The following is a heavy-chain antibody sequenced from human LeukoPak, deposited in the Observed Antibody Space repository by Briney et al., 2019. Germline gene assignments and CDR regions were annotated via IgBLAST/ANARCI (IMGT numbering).Heavy chain of an antibody. CDR3: ARISSSRWFLWWYFDL. CDR2: ISGDGGST. V-gene: IGHV3-43*02. CDR1: GFTFDDHA. J-gene: IGHJ2*01. Sequence: GGSLRLSCAASGFTFDDHAMRWVRQAPGKGLEWVSLISGDGGSTYYADSVEGRFTISRDNSKSSLYLQMNSLRTEDTGLYYCARISSSRWFLWWYFDLWGRGTLVTVSS. D-gene: IGHD6-19*01.